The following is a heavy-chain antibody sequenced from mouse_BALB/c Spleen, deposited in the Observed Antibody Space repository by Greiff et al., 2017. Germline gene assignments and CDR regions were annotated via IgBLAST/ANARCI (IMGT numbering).Heavy chain of an antibody. CDR2: IWGDGST. Sequence: VKLVESGPGLVAPSQSLSITCTVSGFSLTGYGVNWVRQPPGKGLEWLGMIWGDGSTDYNSALKSRLSISKDNSKSQVFLKMNSLQTDDTARYYCARGRSTMITLYAMDYWGQGTSVTVSS. D-gene: IGHD2-4*01. V-gene: IGHV2-6-7*01. CDR1: GFSLTGYG. J-gene: IGHJ4*01. CDR3: ARGRSTMITLYAMDY.